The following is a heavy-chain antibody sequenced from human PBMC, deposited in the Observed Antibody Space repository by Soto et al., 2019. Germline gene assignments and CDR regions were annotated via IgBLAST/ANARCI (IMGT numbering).Heavy chain of an antibody. CDR1: GGSISSSSYY. CDR2: IYYSGST. D-gene: IGHD6-6*01. CDR3: ASCQRAPVLIDY. Sequence: PSETLSLTCTVSGGSISSSSYYWGWIRQPPGKGLEWIGNIYYSGSTYYNPSLKSRVTMSVDTSKNQFSLNLSSVTAADAAVYYCASCQRAPVLIDYWGQGTLVTVSS. J-gene: IGHJ4*02. V-gene: IGHV4-39*01.